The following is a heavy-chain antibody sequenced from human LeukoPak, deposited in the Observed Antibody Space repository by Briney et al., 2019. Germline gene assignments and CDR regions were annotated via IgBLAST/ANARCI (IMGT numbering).Heavy chain of an antibody. V-gene: IGHV3-23*01. J-gene: IGHJ4*02. CDR2: ISGSGAST. D-gene: IGHD5-12*01. Sequence: SISGSGASTYYADSVKGRFTISRDNSNNALYLQMNSLGAEDTAVYYCAKGTRGYTAYYFDFWSQGTLVTVSS. CDR3: AKGTRGYTAYYFDF.